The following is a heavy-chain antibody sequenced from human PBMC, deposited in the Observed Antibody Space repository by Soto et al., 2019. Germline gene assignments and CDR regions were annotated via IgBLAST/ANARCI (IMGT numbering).Heavy chain of an antibody. CDR2: IYPGDSET. V-gene: IGHV5-51*01. Sequence: PGESLKISCKVSGYSFTNYWIAWVRQMPGKGLEWMGIIYPGDSETRYSPSFQGQVTISADKSITTAYLQWSSLKASDTAMYYCARHRGRVMIGATYGMDVWGQGTTVTVSS. D-gene: IGHD2-15*01. CDR3: ARHRGRVMIGATYGMDV. CDR1: GYSFTNYW. J-gene: IGHJ6*02.